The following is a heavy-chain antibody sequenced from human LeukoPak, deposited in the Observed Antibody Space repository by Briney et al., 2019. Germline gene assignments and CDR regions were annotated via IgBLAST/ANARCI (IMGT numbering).Heavy chain of an antibody. Sequence: SETLSLTCTVSGGSISSSSYYWGWIRQPPGKGLKWIGSIYYSGSTYYNPSLKSRVTISVDTSKSQFSLKLSSVTAADTAVYYCPRVSSLSIPSSLFDYWGQGTLVTVSS. CDR3: PRVSSLSIPSSLFDY. J-gene: IGHJ4*02. CDR1: GGSISSSSYY. CDR2: IYYSGST. V-gene: IGHV4-39*07. D-gene: IGHD6-6*01.